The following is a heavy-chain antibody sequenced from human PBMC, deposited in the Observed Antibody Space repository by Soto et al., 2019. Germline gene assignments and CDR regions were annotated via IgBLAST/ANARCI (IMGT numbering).Heavy chain of an antibody. J-gene: IGHJ3*02. Sequence: EVQLLESGGGLVQPGGSLRLSCAASGFTFSSYAMSWVRQAPGKGLEWVSAISGTGVGAYYADSVKGRFTISRDNSKNTLYLQMNSLRAEDTAVYYCAKCMTTVTTFPFDIWGQGTMVTVSS. CDR3: AKCMTTVTTFPFDI. D-gene: IGHD4-17*01. CDR2: ISGTGVGA. CDR1: GFTFSSYA. V-gene: IGHV3-23*01.